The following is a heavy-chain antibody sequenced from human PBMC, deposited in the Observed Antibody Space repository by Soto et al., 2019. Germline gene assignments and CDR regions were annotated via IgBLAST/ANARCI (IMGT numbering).Heavy chain of an antibody. D-gene: IGHD6-6*01. CDR2: ISGSGSGT. J-gene: IGHJ4*02. V-gene: IGHV3-23*01. Sequence: PGGSLRLSCVASGFTFSTYAMPWVRQAPGKGLGWVSAISGSGSGTNYADSVKGRFTISRDNSKNILYLQMNSLRAEDTAVYYCAKEKQTPSCFDYWGQGTLVTVSS. CDR3: AKEKQTPSCFDY. CDR1: GFTFSTYA.